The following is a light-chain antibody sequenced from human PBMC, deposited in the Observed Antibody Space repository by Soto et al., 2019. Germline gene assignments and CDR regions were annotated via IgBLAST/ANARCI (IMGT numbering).Light chain of an antibody. Sequence: EIVLTQSPGTLSLSPGERATLSCRASQSVSSSYLAWYQQKPGQAPRLLIYGASIRASGIPDRFSGSGSGTDFTLTISRLEPEDFAVFYCRQYGSSPQTFGQGTKVEIK. J-gene: IGKJ1*01. V-gene: IGKV3-20*01. CDR1: QSVSSSY. CDR3: RQYGSSPQT. CDR2: GAS.